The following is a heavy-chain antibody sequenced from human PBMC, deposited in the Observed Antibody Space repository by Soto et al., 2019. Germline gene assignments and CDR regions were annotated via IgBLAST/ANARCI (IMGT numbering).Heavy chain of an antibody. Sequence: QVHLVQSGAEVKKPGASVKVSCKASGYTFTNYDINWVRQAPGQGLEWMGWISTYTGNTNYAQKLQGRVTMTTDTSTSTAYMALRSLRYDDPAVYYCARGYYYGSGRPTPGGMDVWGQGTTVTVSS. V-gene: IGHV1-18*01. D-gene: IGHD3-10*01. CDR3: ARGYYYGSGRPTPGGMDV. CDR1: GYTFTNYD. CDR2: ISTYTGNT. J-gene: IGHJ6*02.